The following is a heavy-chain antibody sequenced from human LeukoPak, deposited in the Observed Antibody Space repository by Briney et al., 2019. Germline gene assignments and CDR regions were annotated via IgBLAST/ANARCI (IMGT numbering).Heavy chain of an antibody. CDR1: GGSISSYY. D-gene: IGHD5-18*01. Sequence: SETLSLTCTVSGGSISSYYWSWIRQPPGKGLEWIGYIYYSGSTNYNPSLKSRVTLSLDTSKNQFSLKLSSVTAADTAVYYCARMLADTAMVNWFDPWGQGTLVTVSS. CDR3: ARMLADTAMVNWFDP. V-gene: IGHV4-59*01. CDR2: IYYSGST. J-gene: IGHJ5*02.